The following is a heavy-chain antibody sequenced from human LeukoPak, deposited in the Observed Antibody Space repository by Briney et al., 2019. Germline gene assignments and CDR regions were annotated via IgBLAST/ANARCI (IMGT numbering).Heavy chain of an antibody. V-gene: IGHV3-23*01. J-gene: IGHJ4*02. D-gene: IGHD5-12*01. CDR2: ISGSGGST. CDR3: AKSSGYSGYALDY. Sequence: GGSLRLSCAASGFTFSSYAMSWVRQAPGKGLEWVSTISGSGGSTYYADSVKGRFTISRDNSKNTLYLQMNSLRAEDTAVYYCAKSSGYSGYALDYWGQGTLVTVSS. CDR1: GFTFSSYA.